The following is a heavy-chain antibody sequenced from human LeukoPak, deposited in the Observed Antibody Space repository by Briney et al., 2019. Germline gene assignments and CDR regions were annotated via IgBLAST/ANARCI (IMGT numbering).Heavy chain of an antibody. CDR3: ARGGRGGSLQHYYDSSGYLDV. V-gene: IGHV1-24*01. D-gene: IGHD3-22*01. CDR1: GYTLTELS. J-gene: IGHJ6*03. Sequence: GASVKVSCKVSGYTLTELSMHWVRQAPGKGLEWMGGFDPEDGETIYAQKFQGRVTITTDESTSTAYMELSSLRSEDTAVYYCARGGRGGSLQHYYDSSGYLDVWGKGTTVTVSS. CDR2: FDPEDGET.